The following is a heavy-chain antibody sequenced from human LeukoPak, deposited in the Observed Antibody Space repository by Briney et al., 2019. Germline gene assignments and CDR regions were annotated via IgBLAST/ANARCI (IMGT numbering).Heavy chain of an antibody. CDR3: AKESWALRDYGSGVYYYYFDY. CDR1: GFSFSRFS. Sequence: PGGSLRLSCATSGFSFSRFSMIWVRQAPGKGLEWVSAISGFVYNIYYADSVKGRFTISRDNPKNALYLQMNSLRAEDTAVYYCAKESWALRDYGSGVYYYYFDYWGQGTLVTVSS. D-gene: IGHD3-10*01. V-gene: IGHV3-23*01. J-gene: IGHJ4*02. CDR2: ISGFVYNI.